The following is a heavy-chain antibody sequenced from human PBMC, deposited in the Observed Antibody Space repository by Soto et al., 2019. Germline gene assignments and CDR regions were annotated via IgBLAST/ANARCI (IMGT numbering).Heavy chain of an antibody. CDR3: ARDDGWLVLDY. V-gene: IGHV3-21*06. CDR1: GFAFSSYS. CDR2: ITIRSSYI. D-gene: IGHD6-19*01. Sequence: EAQLVESGGGLVKPGGSLRLSCAASGFAFSSYSMNWVRQAPGKGLEWVAFITIRSSYIYYADSVRGRFTISRDNAKNSLYLQMDGLRAEDTAVYYCARDDGWLVLDYWGQGTLVTVSS. J-gene: IGHJ4*02.